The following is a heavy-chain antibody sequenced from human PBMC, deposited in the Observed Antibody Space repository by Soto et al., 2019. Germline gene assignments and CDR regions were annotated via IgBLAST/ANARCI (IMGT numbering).Heavy chain of an antibody. CDR1: GYTFSKHG. Sequence: QVQLVQSEAIMKKPGASVKVSCKASGYTFSKHGISWVRQAPGQGLEWMGWISGQNGDTKYAQKFQGRVTLTTDTSSRTVYMELRRLTSDATAVYYCARDLEIIPGATEFFDVWGRGTLVTVSS. V-gene: IGHV1-18*01. CDR3: ARDLEIIPGATEFFDV. D-gene: IGHD2-2*01. CDR2: ISGQNGDT. J-gene: IGHJ4*02.